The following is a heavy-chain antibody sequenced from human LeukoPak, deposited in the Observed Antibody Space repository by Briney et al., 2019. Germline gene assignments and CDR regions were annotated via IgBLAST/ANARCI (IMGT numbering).Heavy chain of an antibody. CDR3: ARGYQSVGGWSYSPPHYFAY. D-gene: IGHD6-19*01. CDR2: ISSSSSTI. J-gene: IGHJ4*02. CDR1: GFTFSSYS. Sequence: GGSLRLSCAASGFTFSSYSMNWVRQAPGKGLEWVSYISSSSSTIYYADSVKGRFTISRDNAKKSLYLQMNSLRAEDTAVYYCARGYQSVGGWSYSPPHYFAYWGQGTLVTVSS. V-gene: IGHV3-48*01.